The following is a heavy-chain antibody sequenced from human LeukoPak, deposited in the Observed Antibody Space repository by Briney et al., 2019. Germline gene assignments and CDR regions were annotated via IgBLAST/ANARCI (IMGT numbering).Heavy chain of an antibody. CDR3: AKDPLGYCTSATCRYLDY. CDR1: GFTFGTYG. V-gene: IGHV3-30*02. D-gene: IGHD2-2*01. Sequence: GGSLRLSCAASGFTFGTYGMHWVRQAPGRGLEWAAFIWYDGSKKYSADSAKGRFTISRDNSKNTLYLQMDSLRAEDTAVYYCAKDPLGYCTSATCRYLDYWGQGTLVTVSS. J-gene: IGHJ4*02. CDR2: IWYDGSKK.